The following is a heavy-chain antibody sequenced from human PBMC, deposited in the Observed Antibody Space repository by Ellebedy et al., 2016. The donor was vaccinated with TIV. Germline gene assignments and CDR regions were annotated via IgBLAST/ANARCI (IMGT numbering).Heavy chain of an antibody. V-gene: IGHV4-39*01. D-gene: IGHD2-21*02. CDR2: VLYSGSP. Sequence: MPSETLSLTCSVSGSSFSSTRYYWAWIRQPPGKGLEYIGSVLYSGSPYYNPSFKSRVTLSADTSKNQFSLNLRTVTAADTAVYYCARTDPWQPIDDWGQGILVSVSS. J-gene: IGHJ4*02. CDR3: ARTDPWQPIDD. CDR1: GSSFSSTRYY.